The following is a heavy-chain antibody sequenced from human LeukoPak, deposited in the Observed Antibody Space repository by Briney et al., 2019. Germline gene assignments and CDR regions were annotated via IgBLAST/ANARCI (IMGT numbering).Heavy chain of an antibody. CDR2: IYNSANT. V-gene: IGHV4-59*08. CDR1: GDSISSSY. CDR3: ARRFSSRSDGNGYYYGHDAFDV. D-gene: IGHD3-22*01. Sequence: PSETLSLTCSVSGDSISSSYWSWIRQPPGKGLEWIGNIYNSANTNYNPSLQSRGTMSVDTSKSPFSLQLTSVRAADTAVYYCARRFSSRSDGNGYYYGHDAFDVWGQGTVVRVSS. J-gene: IGHJ3*01.